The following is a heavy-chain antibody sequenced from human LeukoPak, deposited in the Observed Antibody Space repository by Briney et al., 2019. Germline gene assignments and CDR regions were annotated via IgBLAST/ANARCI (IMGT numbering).Heavy chain of an antibody. D-gene: IGHD6-13*01. V-gene: IGHV3-30*03. CDR2: ISYDGSNK. CDR1: GFTVSSNY. J-gene: IGHJ4*02. Sequence: GGSLRLSCAASGFTVSSNYMSWVRQAPGKGLEWVAVISYDGSNKYYADSVKGRFIISRDNSKNTLYLQMNSLRAEDTAVYYCARAGGIAAAGKRGPFDYWGQGTLVTVSS. CDR3: ARAGGIAAAGKRGPFDY.